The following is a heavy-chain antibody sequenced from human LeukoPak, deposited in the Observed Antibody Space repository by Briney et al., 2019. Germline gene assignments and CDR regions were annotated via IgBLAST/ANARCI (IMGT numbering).Heavy chain of an antibody. Sequence: PGGTLRLSCAASGFTFDDYGMSWVRQAPGKGLEWVSGINWNGGSTGYADSVKGRFTISRDNAKNSLYLQMNSLRAEDTALYYCAREGELDYYGSGSYFDYWGQGTLVTVSS. CDR3: AREGELDYYGSGSYFDY. D-gene: IGHD3-10*01. CDR1: GFTFDDYG. V-gene: IGHV3-20*04. J-gene: IGHJ4*02. CDR2: INWNGGST.